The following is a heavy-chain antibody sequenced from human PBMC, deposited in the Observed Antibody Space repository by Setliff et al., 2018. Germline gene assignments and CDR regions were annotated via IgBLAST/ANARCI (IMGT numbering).Heavy chain of an antibody. CDR1: GGSISSSSYY. D-gene: IGHD3-10*01. Sequence: PSETLSLTCTVSGGSISSSSYYWGWIRQPPGKGLEWIGSIYHSGSTNYNPSLKSRVTISVDKSKNQFSLKLSSVTAADTAVYYCARDRGRGWFGGMDVWGQGTTVTVSS. CDR2: IYHSGST. J-gene: IGHJ6*02. V-gene: IGHV4-39*07. CDR3: ARDRGRGWFGGMDV.